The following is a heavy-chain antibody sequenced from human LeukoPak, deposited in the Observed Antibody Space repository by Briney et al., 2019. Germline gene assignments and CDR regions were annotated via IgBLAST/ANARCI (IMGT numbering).Heavy chain of an antibody. Sequence: ASVKVSCKASGYTFTSYAMHWVRQAPGQRLEWMGWINAGNGNTKYSQEFQGRVTITRDTSASTAYMELSSLRSEDTAVYYCARGPDRYSYGLIDYWGQGTLVTVSS. CDR1: GYTFTSYA. D-gene: IGHD5-18*01. CDR3: ARGPDRYSYGLIDY. V-gene: IGHV1-3*01. J-gene: IGHJ4*02. CDR2: INAGNGNT.